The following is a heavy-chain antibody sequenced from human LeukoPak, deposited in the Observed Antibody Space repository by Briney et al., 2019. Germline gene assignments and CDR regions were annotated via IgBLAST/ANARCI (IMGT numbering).Heavy chain of an antibody. CDR1: GFTFSTNA. D-gene: IGHD3-10*01. J-gene: IGHJ4*02. V-gene: IGHV3-23*01. CDR3: AKWFGESPFDY. Sequence: GGSLRLSCAASGFTFSTNAMSWVRQAPGKGLEWVSAISGNGGSTYYADSVKGRSTISRDNSKNTLYLQMNSLRAEDTAVYYCAKWFGESPFDYWGQGTLVTVSS. CDR2: ISGNGGST.